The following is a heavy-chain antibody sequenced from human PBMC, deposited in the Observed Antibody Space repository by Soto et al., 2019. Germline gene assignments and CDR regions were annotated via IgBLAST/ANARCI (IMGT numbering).Heavy chain of an antibody. D-gene: IGHD4-17*01. V-gene: IGHV3-23*01. Sequence: GGSLRLSCEASAFTFRDFAMNWVRQAPGKGLEWISTIGVNADATHYADAVRGRFTISRDNSRNTLYLQMNSLSAEDTAVYYCASFFYGGNSGWFDPCGQGTLVTVSP. J-gene: IGHJ5*02. CDR3: ASFFYGGNSGWFDP. CDR1: AFTFRDFA. CDR2: IGVNADAT.